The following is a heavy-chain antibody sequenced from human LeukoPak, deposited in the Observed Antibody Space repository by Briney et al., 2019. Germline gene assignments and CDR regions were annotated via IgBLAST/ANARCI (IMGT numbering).Heavy chain of an antibody. D-gene: IGHD3-16*01. CDR2: LYTSGST. Sequence: TLSLTCTVSGDSISSGNSYWSWIRQPAGKGLEWIGRLYTSGSTSYNPSLKSRVTISVDMSKNQFSLKLDSVTAADTAVYYCARQLDHYDNIYYFDYWGQGTLVTVSS. V-gene: IGHV4-61*02. CDR3: ARQLDHYDNIYYFDY. J-gene: IGHJ4*02. CDR1: GDSISSGNSY.